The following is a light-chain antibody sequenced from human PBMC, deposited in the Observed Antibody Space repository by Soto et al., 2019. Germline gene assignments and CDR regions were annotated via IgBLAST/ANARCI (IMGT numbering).Light chain of an antibody. CDR2: DAS. Sequence: EIVLTQSPATLSLSPGERATLSCRASQSVSSYLAWYPQKPGQAPRLLIYDASNTATGIPARFSGGGSGTDLTLTISSLEPEDFAVYYCQQRSNWLTFGGGTKVEIK. V-gene: IGKV3-11*01. CDR3: QQRSNWLT. J-gene: IGKJ4*01. CDR1: QSVSSY.